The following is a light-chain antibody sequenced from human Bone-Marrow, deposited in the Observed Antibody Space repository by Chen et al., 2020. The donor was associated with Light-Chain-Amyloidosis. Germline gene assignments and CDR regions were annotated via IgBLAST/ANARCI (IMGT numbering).Light chain of an antibody. J-gene: IGLJ3*02. Sequence: SYVLTQPSSVSVAPGQTATIAWGGNNIGSTSVHWYQQTPGQAPLLVVYDASDRPSGIPERLSGSNSGNTATLTISRVEAGDEADYYCQVWDRSSDRPVFGGVTNLTVL. V-gene: IGLV3-21*02. CDR2: DAS. CDR3: QVWDRSSDRPV. CDR1: NIGSTS.